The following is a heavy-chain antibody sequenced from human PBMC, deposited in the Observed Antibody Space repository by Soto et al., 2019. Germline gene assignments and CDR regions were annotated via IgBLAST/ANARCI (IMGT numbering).Heavy chain of an antibody. J-gene: IGHJ4*02. CDR3: ARVGGYCSGGSCYRYVDY. V-gene: IGHV4-59*01. CDR2: IYYSGST. CDR1: GGSISSYY. D-gene: IGHD2-15*01. Sequence: SETLSLTCTVSGGSISSYYWSWIRQPPGKGLEWIGYIYYSGSTNYNPSLKSRVTISVDTSKNQFSLKLSSVTAADTAVYYCARVGGYCSGGSCYRYVDYWGQGTLVTVSS.